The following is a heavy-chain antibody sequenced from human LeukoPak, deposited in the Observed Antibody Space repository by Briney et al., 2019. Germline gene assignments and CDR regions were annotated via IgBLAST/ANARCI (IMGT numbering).Heavy chain of an antibody. CDR1: GGSISNSSYY. CDR3: ASHSSYVSPFRS. V-gene: IGHV4-39*01. D-gene: IGHD3-10*02. J-gene: IGHJ5*02. CDR2: IYYSGST. Sequence: SETLSLTCTVAGGSISNSSYYWGRIRQPPGKWLEWIGSIYYSGSTYYNPSLKSRVTISVETSKNQFSLKLSSVTAADTAVYYCASHSSYVSPFRSWGRGPLVTVSP.